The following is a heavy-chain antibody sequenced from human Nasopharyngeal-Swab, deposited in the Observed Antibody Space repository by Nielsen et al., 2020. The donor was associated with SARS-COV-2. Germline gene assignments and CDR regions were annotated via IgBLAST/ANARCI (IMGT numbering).Heavy chain of an antibody. V-gene: IGHV3-30*02. CDR1: GFTFSSYG. D-gene: IGHD3-3*01. CDR2: IRYDGSNK. CDR3: ARPMFGVDTFPAEYFQH. Sequence: GESLKISCAASGFTFSSYGMHWVRQAPGKGLEWVAFIRYDGSNKYYADSVKGRFTIFRDNSKNTLYLQMNSLRAEDTAVHYCARPMFGVDTFPAEYFQHWGQGTLVTVSS. J-gene: IGHJ1*01.